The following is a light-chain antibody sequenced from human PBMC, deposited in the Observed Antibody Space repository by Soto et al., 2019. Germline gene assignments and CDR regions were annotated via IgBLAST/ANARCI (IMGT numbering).Light chain of an antibody. J-gene: IGKJ1*01. Sequence: DIQMTQSPSTLSASVGDRVTITCRASQSISSWLAWYQQKPGTAPNLLIYKASTLQGGVPSRFSGSGSGTEFPLTISSLQPADPAIYYCQQHSDNWPFGQGTKV. CDR3: QQHSDNWP. V-gene: IGKV1-5*03. CDR1: QSISSW. CDR2: KAS.